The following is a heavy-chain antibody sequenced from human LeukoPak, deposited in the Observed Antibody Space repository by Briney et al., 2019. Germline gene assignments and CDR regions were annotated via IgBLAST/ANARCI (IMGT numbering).Heavy chain of an antibody. D-gene: IGHD1-26*01. CDR1: GYTFTGYY. Sequence: GASVKVSCKASGYTFTGYYMHWVRQAPGQGLEWMGWINPNSGGTNYAQKFRGRVTMTRDTSISTAYMELSRLRSDDTAVYYCARDHTLWWELTHDWFDPWGQGTLVTVSS. V-gene: IGHV1-2*02. CDR2: INPNSGGT. CDR3: ARDHTLWWELTHDWFDP. J-gene: IGHJ5*02.